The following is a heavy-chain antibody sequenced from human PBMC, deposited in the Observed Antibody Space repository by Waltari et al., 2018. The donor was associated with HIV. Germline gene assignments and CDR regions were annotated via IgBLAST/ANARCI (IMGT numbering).Heavy chain of an antibody. CDR2: IYYSGST. CDR3: ARLGPFWSGYTAGMDV. Sequence: QLQLQESGPGLVKPSETLSLTCTVSGGSISSSSYYWGWLRQPPGKGLEWIGSIYYSGSTYYNPSLKSRVTISVDTSKNQFSLKLSSVTAADTAVYYCARLGPFWSGYTAGMDVWGQGTTVTVSS. J-gene: IGHJ6*02. CDR1: GGSISSSSYY. D-gene: IGHD3-3*01. V-gene: IGHV4-39*07.